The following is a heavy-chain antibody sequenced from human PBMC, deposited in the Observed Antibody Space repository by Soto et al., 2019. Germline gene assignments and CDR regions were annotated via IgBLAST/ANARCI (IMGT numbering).Heavy chain of an antibody. J-gene: IGHJ6*03. D-gene: IGHD2-2*01. Sequence: ASVKVSCKASGYTFTSYGISWVRQAPGQRLEWMGWISAYNGNTNYAQKLQGRVTMTTDTSTSTAYMELRSLRSDDTAVYYCAREVDRYCSSTSCSRDYYYYYYMDVWGKGTTVTVSS. V-gene: IGHV1-18*01. CDR2: ISAYNGNT. CDR1: GYTFTSYG. CDR3: AREVDRYCSSTSCSRDYYYYYYMDV.